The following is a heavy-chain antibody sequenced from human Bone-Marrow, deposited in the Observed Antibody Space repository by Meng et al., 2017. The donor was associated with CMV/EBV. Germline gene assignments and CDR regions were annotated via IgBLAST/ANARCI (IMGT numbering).Heavy chain of an antibody. D-gene: IGHD3-22*01. CDR2: IRYDGSNK. J-gene: IGHJ4*02. V-gene: IGHV3-30*02. Sequence: GGSLRLSCSAPGFTSSSYGMHWVRQAPGKGWEWVAFIRYDGSNKHYADSVKGRFTISRDNFNNTLYLQMNSLTAEDTAVYYCATYYYDSSGNYPLRYWGQGTLVTVSS. CDR3: ATYYYDSSGNYPLRY. CDR1: GFTSSSYG.